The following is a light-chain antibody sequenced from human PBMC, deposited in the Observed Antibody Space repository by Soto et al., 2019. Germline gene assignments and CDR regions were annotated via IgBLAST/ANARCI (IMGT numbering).Light chain of an antibody. CDR3: QQYNSYPWT. CDR2: KAS. Sequence: DIQMTQSPSTLSASVGDRVTITCRASHSISSWLAWYQQKPGKAPKLLIYKASSLETGVPSRFIGSGSGREYTLTISTLQPDDFATDDCQQYNSYPWTFGQGAKVESK. V-gene: IGKV1-5*03. CDR1: HSISSW. J-gene: IGKJ1*01.